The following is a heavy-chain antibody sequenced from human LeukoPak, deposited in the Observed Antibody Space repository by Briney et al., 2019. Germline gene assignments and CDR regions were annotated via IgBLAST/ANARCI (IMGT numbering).Heavy chain of an antibody. D-gene: IGHD3-22*01. V-gene: IGHV1-18*01. J-gene: IGHJ1*01. CDR3: ARDRGYDSSGYYPTRYFQH. CDR1: GYSFTSYG. CDR2: ISAYNGNT. Sequence: EASVKVSCKASGYSFTSYGISWVRQAPEQGLEWMGWISAYNGNTNYAQKLQGRVTMTTDTSTSTAYMELRSLRSDDTAVYYCARDRGYDSSGYYPTRYFQHWGQGTLVAVSS.